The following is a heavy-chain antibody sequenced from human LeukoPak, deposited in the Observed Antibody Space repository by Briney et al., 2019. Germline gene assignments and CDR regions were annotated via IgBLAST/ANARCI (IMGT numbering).Heavy chain of an antibody. D-gene: IGHD6-19*01. Sequence: SETLSLTCTVSGGSISSYYWSWIRQPPGKGLEWIGYIYYSGSTNYSPSLKSRVTISVDTSKNQFSLKLSSVTAADTAVYYCARVGYSSGWSYFDYWGQGTLVTVSS. CDR3: ARVGYSSGWSYFDY. V-gene: IGHV4-59*01. J-gene: IGHJ4*02. CDR1: GGSISSYY. CDR2: IYYSGST.